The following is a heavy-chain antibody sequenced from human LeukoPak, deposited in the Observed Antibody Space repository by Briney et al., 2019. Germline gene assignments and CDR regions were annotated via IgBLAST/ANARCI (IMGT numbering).Heavy chain of an antibody. D-gene: IGHD6-6*01. CDR1: GFTFSSYS. Sequence: GGSLRLSCAASGFTFSSYSMNWVRQAPGKGREWVSSISSSSSYIHYADSVKGRFTISRENAKNSLYIQMNSLRAEDTAVYYCARDQSLSSSSPPYYYYYYMDVWGKGTTVTVSS. CDR2: ISSSSSYI. J-gene: IGHJ6*03. CDR3: ARDQSLSSSSPPYYYYYYMDV. V-gene: IGHV3-21*01.